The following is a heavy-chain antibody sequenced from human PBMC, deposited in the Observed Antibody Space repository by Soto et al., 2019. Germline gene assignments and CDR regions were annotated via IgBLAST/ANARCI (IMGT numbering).Heavy chain of an antibody. J-gene: IGHJ3*02. D-gene: IGHD1-26*01. V-gene: IGHV5-10-1*01. CDR3: ARSGGSYTYDAFDI. CDR2: IYPSDSYT. CDR1: GYSFTSYW. Sequence: PGESLKISCKCSGYSFTSYWISWVRQMPGKGLEWMGRIYPSDSYTNHSPSFHGHVTISADQYISTSYLQWSRLKASDTAMYYCARSGGSYTYDAFDIWGQGTMDTVSS.